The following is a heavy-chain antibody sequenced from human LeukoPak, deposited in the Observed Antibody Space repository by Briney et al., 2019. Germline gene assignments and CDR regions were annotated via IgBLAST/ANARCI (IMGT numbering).Heavy chain of an antibody. V-gene: IGHV3-15*01. CDR2: IKSKTDGGTT. CDR3: AKDQSGCYDY. CDR1: GFTFSNAW. Sequence: GGSLRLSCAASGFTFSNAWMSWVRQAPGKGLEWVGRIKSKTDGGTTDYAAPVKGRFTISRDDSKNTLYLQMNSLRAEDTAVYYCAKDQSGCYDYWGQGTLVTVSS. J-gene: IGHJ4*02. D-gene: IGHD2-15*01.